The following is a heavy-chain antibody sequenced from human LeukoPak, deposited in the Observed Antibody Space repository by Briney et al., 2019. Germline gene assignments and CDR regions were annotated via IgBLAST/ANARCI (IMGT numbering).Heavy chain of an antibody. CDR2: IYYSGST. CDR1: GGSISSYY. J-gene: IGHJ4*02. V-gene: IGHV4-59*01. D-gene: IGHD3-10*01. Sequence: SETLSLTCTVSGGSISSYYWSWIRLPPGKGLEWIGYIYYSGSTNYNPSLKSRVTISVDTSKNQFSLKLSSVTAADTAVYYCARSLLWFGELSFWGQGTLVTVSS. CDR3: ARSLLWFGELSF.